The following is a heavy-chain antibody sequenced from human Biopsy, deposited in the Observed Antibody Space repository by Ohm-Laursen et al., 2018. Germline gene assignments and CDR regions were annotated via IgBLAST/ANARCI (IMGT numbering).Heavy chain of an antibody. V-gene: IGHV4-59*01. Sequence: SETLSLTCTVSGDSIARYYWTWIRQSPGKGLEWIAYIYYSGRPNYNPSLKGRVVISVDRSRNQFFLKLTSATAADTAVYYCARVGAGAPSIDYFDYWGQGALVTVSS. CDR3: ARVGAGAPSIDYFDY. CDR1: GDSIARYY. D-gene: IGHD1-26*01. J-gene: IGHJ4*02. CDR2: IYYSGRP.